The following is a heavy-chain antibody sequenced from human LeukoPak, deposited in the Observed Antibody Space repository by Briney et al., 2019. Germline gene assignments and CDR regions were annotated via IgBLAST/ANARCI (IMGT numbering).Heavy chain of an antibody. J-gene: IGHJ4*02. V-gene: IGHV1-18*01. Sequence: GASVKVSCKASGYTFTSYGISWVRQAPGQGLEWMGWISAYNGNTNYAQKLQGRATMTTDTSTSTAYMELRSLRSDDTAVYYCARDGLGYCSGGSCYSGLRAIDYWGQGTLVTVSS. CDR1: GYTFTSYG. CDR2: ISAYNGNT. D-gene: IGHD2-15*01. CDR3: ARDGLGYCSGGSCYSGLRAIDY.